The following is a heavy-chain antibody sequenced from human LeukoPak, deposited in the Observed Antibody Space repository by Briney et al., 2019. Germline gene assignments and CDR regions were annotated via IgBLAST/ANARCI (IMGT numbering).Heavy chain of an antibody. V-gene: IGHV5-51*01. CDR3: ARFRTPGGSYSSDALDI. CDR2: IYPGDPDT. CDR1: GYSFTNYW. J-gene: IGHJ3*02. Sequence: KAGESLKISCKGSGYSFTNYWIGWVRQMPGKGLEWMGIIYPGDPDTRYSPSFQGQVTISVDKSITTAYLQWSSLKASDTAMYYCARFRTPGGSYSSDALDIWGQGTVVTVSS. D-gene: IGHD1-26*01.